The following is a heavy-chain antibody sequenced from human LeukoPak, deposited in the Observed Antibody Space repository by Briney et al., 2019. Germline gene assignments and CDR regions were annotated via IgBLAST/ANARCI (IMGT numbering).Heavy chain of an antibody. CDR1: GFTFNSYH. CDR2: INHSGST. D-gene: IGHD2-2*01. V-gene: IGHV4-34*01. CDR3: ARGPRGDIVVVPAATKYYFDY. Sequence: GSLRLSCAASGFTFNSYHFNWVRQPPGKGLEWIGEINHSGSTNYNPSLKSRVTISVDTSKNQFSLKLSSVTAADTAVYYCARGPRGDIVVVPAATKYYFDYWGQGTLVTVSS. J-gene: IGHJ4*02.